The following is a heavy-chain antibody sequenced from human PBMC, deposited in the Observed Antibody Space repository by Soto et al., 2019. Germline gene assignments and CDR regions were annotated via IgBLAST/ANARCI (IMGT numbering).Heavy chain of an antibody. J-gene: IGHJ4*02. Sequence: SETLSLTCTVSGGSISSGDYFWTWIRQRPGKGLEWIGYIYYTGNTYYNPSLKSRVTISVDTSKNQFSLKLSSVTAADTAVFYCASYYDSSGYYAYYFDYWGQGTLVTVS. D-gene: IGHD3-22*01. CDR1: GGSISSGDYF. CDR3: ASYYDSSGYYAYYFDY. CDR2: IYYTGNT. V-gene: IGHV4-30-4*08.